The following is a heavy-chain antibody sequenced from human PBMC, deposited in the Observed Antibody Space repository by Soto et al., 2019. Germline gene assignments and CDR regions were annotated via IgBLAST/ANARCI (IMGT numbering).Heavy chain of an antibody. J-gene: IGHJ5*02. CDR2: FDPEDGET. D-gene: IGHD2-15*01. CDR1: GYTLTELS. Sequence: ASVKVSCKVSGYTLTELSMHWVRQAPGKGLEWMGGFDPEDGETIYAQKFQGRVTMTEDTSTDTAYMELSSLRSEDTAVYYCATYRDPYCSGGSCYYWFDPWGQGTLVTVSS. CDR3: ATYRDPYCSGGSCYYWFDP. V-gene: IGHV1-24*01.